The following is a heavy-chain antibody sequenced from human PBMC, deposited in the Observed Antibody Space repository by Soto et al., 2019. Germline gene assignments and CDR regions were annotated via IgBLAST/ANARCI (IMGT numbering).Heavy chain of an antibody. CDR1: GFTFSSYA. Sequence: GGSLRLSCAASGFTFSSYAMSWVRQAPGKGLEWVSAISGSGGSTYYADSVKGRFTISRDNSKNTLYLQMNSLRAEDTAVYYCAKDRVVVVAAEYFQHWGQGTLVTVSS. CDR2: ISGSGGST. V-gene: IGHV3-23*01. CDR3: AKDRVVVVAAEYFQH. J-gene: IGHJ1*01. D-gene: IGHD2-15*01.